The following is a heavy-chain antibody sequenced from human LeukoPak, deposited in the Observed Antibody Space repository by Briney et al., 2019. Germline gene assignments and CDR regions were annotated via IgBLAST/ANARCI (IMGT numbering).Heavy chain of an antibody. CDR2: IYYSGST. D-gene: IGHD3/OR15-3a*01. J-gene: IGHJ4*02. V-gene: IGHV4-59*08. CDR3: ASFLDRTGFDY. CDR1: GGSISSYY. Sequence: SETLSLICTASGGSISSYYSSWIRQPPGKGLEWIGYIYYSGSTNYNPSLKSRVTISVDTSKNQFSLKLSSVTAADTAVYYCASFLDRTGFDYWGQGTLVTVSS.